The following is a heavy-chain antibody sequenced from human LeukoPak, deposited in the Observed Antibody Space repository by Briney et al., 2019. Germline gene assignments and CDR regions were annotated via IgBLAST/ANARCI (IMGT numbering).Heavy chain of an antibody. J-gene: IGHJ4*02. CDR1: GGSISDYY. Sequence: SETLSLTCAVSGGSISDYYWSWIRQPPGKGLEWIGFMHYSGNFNYNPSLKGRVTISLDTSENQFSLKVSSVTAADTAVYYCARQYYSSGYYTFDYWGQGTLVTVSS. V-gene: IGHV4-59*08. CDR2: MHYSGNF. D-gene: IGHD6-19*01. CDR3: ARQYYSSGYYTFDY.